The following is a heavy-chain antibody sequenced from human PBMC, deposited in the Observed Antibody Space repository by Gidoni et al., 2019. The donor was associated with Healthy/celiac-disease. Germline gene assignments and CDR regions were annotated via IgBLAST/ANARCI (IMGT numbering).Heavy chain of an antibody. Sequence: QVQLVESGGGVVQPGRSLRLSCAAPGFTFSCYAMPWVRQAPGKGLEWVAGISYDGSNKYYADSVKGRFTISRDNSKNTLYLQMNSLRAEDTAVYYCARDYMVVTAGFDYWGQGTLVTVSS. D-gene: IGHD2-21*02. V-gene: IGHV3-30*01. J-gene: IGHJ4*02. CDR1: GFTFSCYA. CDR3: ARDYMVVTAGFDY. CDR2: ISYDGSNK.